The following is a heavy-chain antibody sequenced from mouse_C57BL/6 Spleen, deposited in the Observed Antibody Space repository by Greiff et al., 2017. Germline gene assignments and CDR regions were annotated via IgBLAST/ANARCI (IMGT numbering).Heavy chain of an antibody. CDR2: ISYDGSN. D-gene: IGHD4-1*01. J-gene: IGHJ2*01. V-gene: IGHV3-6*01. Sequence: EVQVVESGPGLVKPSQSLSLTCSVTGYSITSGYYWNWIRQFPGNKLEWMGYISYDGSNNYNPSLKNRISITRDTSKNQFFLKLNSVTTEDTATYYCASLGTGTEGGFDYWGQGTTLTVSS. CDR1: GYSITSGYY. CDR3: ASLGTGTEGGFDY.